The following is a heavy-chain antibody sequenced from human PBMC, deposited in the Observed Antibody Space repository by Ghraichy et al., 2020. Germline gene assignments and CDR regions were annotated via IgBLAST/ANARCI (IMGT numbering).Heavy chain of an antibody. CDR2: INHSGST. CDR1: GGSFSGYY. Sequence: ETLSLTCAVYGGSFSGYYWSWIRQPPGKGLEWIGEINHSGSTHYNPSLKSRVTISVDTSKNQFSLKLRSVTAADTAVYYCARGADNWNYEIWGQGTMVTVSS. CDR3: ARGADNWNYEI. V-gene: IGHV4-34*01. D-gene: IGHD1-7*01. J-gene: IGHJ3*01.